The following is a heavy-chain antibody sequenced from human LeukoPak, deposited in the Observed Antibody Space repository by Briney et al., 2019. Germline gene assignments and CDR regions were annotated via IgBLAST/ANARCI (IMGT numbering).Heavy chain of an antibody. CDR1: GGSISSSIYY. CDR2: IYYSGST. D-gene: IGHD5-18*01. Sequence: PSETLSLTCTVSGGSISSSIYYWGWIRQPPGKGLEWIGSIYYSGSTYYNPSLKSRVTISVDTSKNQFSLKLSSVTAADTAVYYCASHRGYSYGYYFDYWGQGTLVTVSS. V-gene: IGHV4-39*01. J-gene: IGHJ4*02. CDR3: ASHRGYSYGYYFDY.